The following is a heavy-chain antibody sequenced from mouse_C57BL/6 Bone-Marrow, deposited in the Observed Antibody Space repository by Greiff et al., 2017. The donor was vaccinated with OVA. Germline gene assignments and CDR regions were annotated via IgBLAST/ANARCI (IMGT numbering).Heavy chain of an antibody. V-gene: IGHV1-66*01. CDR3: AKGGYGDYAMDY. J-gene: IGHJ4*01. CDR2: IYPGSGNT. CDR1: GYSFTSYY. D-gene: IGHD2-2*01. Sequence: VQLQQSGPELVKPGASVKISCKASGYSFTSYYIHWVKQRPGQGLEWIGWIYPGSGNTKYNEKFKGKATLTADKSSSTAYMELRSLTSEDSAVYFCAKGGYGDYAMDYWGQGTSVTVSS.